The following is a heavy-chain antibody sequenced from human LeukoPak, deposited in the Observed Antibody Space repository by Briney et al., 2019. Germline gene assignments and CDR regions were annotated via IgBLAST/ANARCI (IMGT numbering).Heavy chain of an antibody. Sequence: GASVKVSCKASGYTFTGYYMHWVRQAPGQGLEWMGWINPNSGGTNYAQKFQGRVTMTRDTSISTAYMELSRLRSDDTAVYYCARTNYYDSSGYHGNFDYWGQGTLVTVSS. D-gene: IGHD3-22*01. CDR1: GYTFTGYY. CDR2: INPNSGGT. CDR3: ARTNYYDSSGYHGNFDY. J-gene: IGHJ4*02. V-gene: IGHV1-2*02.